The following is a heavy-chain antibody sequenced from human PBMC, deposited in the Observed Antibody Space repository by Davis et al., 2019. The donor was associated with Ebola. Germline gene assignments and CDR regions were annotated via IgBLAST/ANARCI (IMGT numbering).Heavy chain of an antibody. CDR1: GFTFDDYA. D-gene: IGHD2-2*02. Sequence: GGSLRLSCAASGFTFDDYAMHWVRQAPGKGLEWVSGISWNSGSIGYADSVKGRFTISRDNAKNSLYLQMNSLRAEDTAVYYCARSNCSSTSCYTPWSDWFDPWGQGTLVTVSS. V-gene: IGHV3-9*01. J-gene: IGHJ5*02. CDR2: ISWNSGSI. CDR3: ARSNCSSTSCYTPWSDWFDP.